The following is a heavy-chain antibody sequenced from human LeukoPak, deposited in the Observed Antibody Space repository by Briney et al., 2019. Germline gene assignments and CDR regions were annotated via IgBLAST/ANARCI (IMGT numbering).Heavy chain of an antibody. CDR3: TRERARAFDI. V-gene: IGHV4-39*07. J-gene: IGHJ3*02. CDR1: GGSISSSSYY. CDR2: IYYSGST. Sequence: PSETLSLTCTVSGGSISSSSYYWGWIRQPPGKGLEWIGSIYYSGSTYYNPSLKSRVTISVDTSKNQFSLKLSSVTAADTAVYYCTRERARAFDIWGQGTMVTVSS.